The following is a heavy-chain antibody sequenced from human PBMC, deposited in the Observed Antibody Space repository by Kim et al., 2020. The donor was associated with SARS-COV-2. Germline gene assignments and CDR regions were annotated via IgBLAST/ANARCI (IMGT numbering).Heavy chain of an antibody. Sequence: ASVKVSCKASGYTFTGYYMHWVRQAPGQGLEWMGWINPNSGGTNYAQKFQGRVTMTRDTSISTAYMELSRLRSDDTAVYYCARDLGSSNLKVDGYYYYYGMDVWGQGTTVTVSS. D-gene: IGHD6-6*01. CDR2: INPNSGGT. CDR3: ARDLGSSNLKVDGYYYYYGMDV. V-gene: IGHV1-2*02. J-gene: IGHJ6*02. CDR1: GYTFTGYY.